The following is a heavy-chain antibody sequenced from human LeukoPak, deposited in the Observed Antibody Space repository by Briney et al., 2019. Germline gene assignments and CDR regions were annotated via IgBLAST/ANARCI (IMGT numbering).Heavy chain of an antibody. J-gene: IGHJ4*02. CDR1: GFTFSGYA. CDR2: ISGSGGST. V-gene: IGHV3-23*01. D-gene: IGHD2-2*01. CDR3: AKGACSGTSCSPDY. Sequence: PGGSLRLSCAASGFTFSGYAMSWVRQAPGKGLEWVSAISGSGGSTYYADSVKGRFTISRDNSKNTLYLQMSSLRAEDTAAYYCAKGACSGTSCSPDYWGQGTLVIVSS.